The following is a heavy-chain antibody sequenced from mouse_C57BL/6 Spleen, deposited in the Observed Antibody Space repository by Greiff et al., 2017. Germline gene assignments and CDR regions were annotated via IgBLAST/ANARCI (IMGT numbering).Heavy chain of an antibody. Sequence: DVKLVESGGGLVQPGGSLSLSCAASGFTFTDYYMSWVRQPPGKALEWLGFIRNKANGYTTEYSASVKGRFTISRDNSQSILYLQMNALRAEDSATYYCARSYYSNLTIAYWGQGTLVTVSA. CDR1: GFTFTDYY. V-gene: IGHV7-3*01. J-gene: IGHJ3*01. CDR2: IRNKANGYTT. CDR3: ARSYYSNLTIAY. D-gene: IGHD2-5*01.